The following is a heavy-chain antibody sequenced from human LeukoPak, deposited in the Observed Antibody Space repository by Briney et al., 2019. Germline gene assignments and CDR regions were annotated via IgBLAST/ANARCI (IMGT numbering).Heavy chain of an antibody. CDR3: ARDPLRYLRVGHYDY. J-gene: IGHJ4*02. V-gene: IGHV3-21*01. CDR1: GFTFSTSA. CDR2: IDYDSSHI. Sequence: GGSLRLSCAASGFTFSTSAVNWVRQAPGKGLEWVSSIDYDSSHIYYAASVRGRFTISRDNARNSVYLQMNSLRVEDTAVYYCARDPLRYLRVGHYDYWGQGTLVAVSS. D-gene: IGHD3-9*01.